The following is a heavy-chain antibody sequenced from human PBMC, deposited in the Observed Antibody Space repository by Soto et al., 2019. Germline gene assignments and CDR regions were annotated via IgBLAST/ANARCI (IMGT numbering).Heavy chain of an antibody. D-gene: IGHD6-13*01. CDR1: GFTFSSYA. CDR3: AREAIAAAGTSVQYYFDY. CDR2: ISYDGSNK. V-gene: IGHV3-30-3*01. Sequence: QVQLVESGGGVVQPGRSLRLSCAASGFTFSSYAMHWVRQAPGKGLEWVAVISYDGSNKYYADSVKGRFTISRDKSKNTLYLQMNSLRAEDTAVYYCAREAIAAAGTSVQYYFDYWGQGTLVTVSS. J-gene: IGHJ4*02.